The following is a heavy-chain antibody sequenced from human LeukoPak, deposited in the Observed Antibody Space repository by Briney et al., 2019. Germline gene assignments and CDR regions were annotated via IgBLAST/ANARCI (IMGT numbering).Heavy chain of an antibody. J-gene: IGHJ1*01. Sequence: SETLSLTCAVSGGSISSGGYSWSWIRQPAGKGLEWIGYIYYSGSTYYNPSLKSRVTISVDTSKNQFSLKLSSVTAADTAVYYCARAGGLRYFDYPRDWGQGTLVTVSS. V-gene: IGHV4-30-4*07. CDR3: ARAGGLRYFDYPRD. CDR1: GGSISSGGYS. D-gene: IGHD3-9*01. CDR2: IYYSGST.